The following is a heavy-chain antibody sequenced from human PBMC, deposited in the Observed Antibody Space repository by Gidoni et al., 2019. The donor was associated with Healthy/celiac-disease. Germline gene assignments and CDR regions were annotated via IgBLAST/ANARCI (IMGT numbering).Heavy chain of an antibody. Sequence: LSTSGVGVGWIRQPPGKALEWLALIYWDDDKRYSPSLKSRLTITKDTSKNQVVLTMTNMDPVDTATYYCADGRRDYDFWSGNRYDAFDIWGQGTMVTVSS. J-gene: IGHJ3*02. CDR2: IYWDDDK. CDR3: ADGRRDYDFWSGNRYDAFDI. CDR1: LSTSGVG. V-gene: IGHV2-5*02. D-gene: IGHD3-3*01.